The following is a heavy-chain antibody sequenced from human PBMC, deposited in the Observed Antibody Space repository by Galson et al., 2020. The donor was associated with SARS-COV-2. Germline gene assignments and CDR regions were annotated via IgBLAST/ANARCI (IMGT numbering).Heavy chain of an antibody. CDR1: GYTFTSYG. V-gene: IGHV1-18*01. CDR3: ARDQDSSSWYRRFDY. D-gene: IGHD6-13*01. CDR2: ISAYNGNT. Sequence: ASVKVSCKASGYTFTSYGISWVRQAPGQGLEWMGWISAYNGNTNYAQKLQGRVTMTTDTSTSTAYMELRSLRSDDTAVYYCARDQDSSSWYRRFDYWGQGTLVTVSS. J-gene: IGHJ4*02.